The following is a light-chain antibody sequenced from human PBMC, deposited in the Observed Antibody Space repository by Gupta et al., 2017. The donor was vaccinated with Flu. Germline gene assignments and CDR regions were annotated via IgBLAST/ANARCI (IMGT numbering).Light chain of an antibody. CDR1: RTDIGTYNL. Sequence: GQSITISCSGTRTDIGTYNLVSWYQQPPGKAPKLIIYEVAKRPSGVSHRFSGSKSGSTASLTISGLQPEDEADYFCSSYAGGYVFGRGTKVTVL. CDR2: EVA. CDR3: SSYAGGYV. V-gene: IGLV2-23*02. J-gene: IGLJ1*01.